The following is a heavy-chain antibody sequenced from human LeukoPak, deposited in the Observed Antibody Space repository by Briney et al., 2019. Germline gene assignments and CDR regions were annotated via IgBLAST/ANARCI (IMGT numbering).Heavy chain of an antibody. V-gene: IGHV3-15*01. D-gene: IGHD5/OR15-5a*01. CDR2: IKSKTDGGTT. J-gene: IGHJ4*02. Sequence: PGGSLRLSCAASGFTFSNAWMSWVRQAPGKGLEWVGRIKSKTDGGTTDYAAPVKGRFTISRDDSKNTLYLQMNSLKTEDTAVYYCTTDNFHGSTNREYRDYWGQGTLVTVSS. CDR1: GFTFSNAW. CDR3: TTDNFHGSTNREYRDY.